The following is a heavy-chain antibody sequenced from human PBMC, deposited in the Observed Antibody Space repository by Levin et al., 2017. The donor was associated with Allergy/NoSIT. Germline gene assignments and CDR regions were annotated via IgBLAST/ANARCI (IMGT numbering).Heavy chain of an antibody. J-gene: IGHJ4*02. CDR2: ISYDGSNK. Sequence: GGSLRLSCAASGFTFSSYGMHWVRQAPGKGLEWVAVISYDGSNKYYADSVKGRFTISRDNSKNTLYLQMNSLRAEDTAVYYCAKHSGYDYWGQGTLVTVSS. D-gene: IGHD5-12*01. CDR3: AKHSGYDY. V-gene: IGHV3-30*18. CDR1: GFTFSSYG.